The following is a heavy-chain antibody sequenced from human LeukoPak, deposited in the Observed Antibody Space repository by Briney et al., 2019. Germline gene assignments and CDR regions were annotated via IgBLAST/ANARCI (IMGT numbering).Heavy chain of an antibody. D-gene: IGHD6-19*01. J-gene: IGHJ4*02. Sequence: GGSLRLSCAASGFTFSSYGMHWVRQAPGKGLEWVAVISYDGSNKYYADSVKGRFTISRDNSKNTLYLQMNSLRAEDTAVYYCAKIALGSSGWYKGPHYFDYWGQGTLVTVSS. V-gene: IGHV3-30*18. CDR2: ISYDGSNK. CDR3: AKIALGSSGWYKGPHYFDY. CDR1: GFTFSSYG.